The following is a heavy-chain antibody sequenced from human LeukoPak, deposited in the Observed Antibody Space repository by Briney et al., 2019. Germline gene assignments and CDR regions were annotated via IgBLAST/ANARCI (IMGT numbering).Heavy chain of an antibody. J-gene: IGHJ4*02. CDR3: AKDLDGYGCFDY. CDR2: ISSSSSTI. D-gene: IGHD5-18*01. V-gene: IGHV3-48*01. Sequence: PGGSLRLSCAASGFTFSSYSMNWVRQAPGKGLEWVSYISSSSSTIYYADSVRGRFTISRDKSKNTLYLQMNSLRTEDTSLYYCAKDLDGYGCFDYWGQGTLVTVSS. CDR1: GFTFSSYS.